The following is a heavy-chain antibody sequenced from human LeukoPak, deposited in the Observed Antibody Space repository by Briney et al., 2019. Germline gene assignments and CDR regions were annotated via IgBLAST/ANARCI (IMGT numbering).Heavy chain of an antibody. Sequence: GGSLRLSCAASGFTFSSYAMHWVRQAPGKGLEWVAVISYDGSNKYYADSVKGRFTISRDNCKNTLYLQMNSLRAEDTAVYYCARIPAGYYDSSGRDYWGQGTLVTVSS. CDR3: ARIPAGYYDSSGRDY. CDR1: GFTFSSYA. J-gene: IGHJ4*02. D-gene: IGHD3-22*01. CDR2: ISYDGSNK. V-gene: IGHV3-30-3*01.